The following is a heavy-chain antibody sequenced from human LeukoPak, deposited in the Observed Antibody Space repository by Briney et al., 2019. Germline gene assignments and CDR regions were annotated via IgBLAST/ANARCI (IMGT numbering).Heavy chain of an antibody. CDR3: ARGLRSGYPYYYYYYGMDV. Sequence: ASVKVSCKASGYTFTSYDINWVRQATGQGLEWMGWMNPNSGSTGYAQKFQGRVTMTRNTSISTAYMELSSLRSEDTAVYYCARGLRSGYPYYYYYYGMDVWGQGTTVTVSS. CDR2: MNPNSGST. J-gene: IGHJ6*02. CDR1: GYTFTSYD. V-gene: IGHV1-8*01. D-gene: IGHD3-3*01.